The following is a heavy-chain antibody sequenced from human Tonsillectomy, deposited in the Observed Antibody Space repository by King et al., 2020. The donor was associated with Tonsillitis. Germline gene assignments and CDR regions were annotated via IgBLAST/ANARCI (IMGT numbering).Heavy chain of an antibody. V-gene: IGHV3-21*01. CDR1: GFTFSSYS. CDR3: ARANYDYVWGSYRSCYFDY. J-gene: IGHJ4*02. CDR2: ISSSSSYI. Sequence: VQLVESGGGLVKPGGSLRLSCAASGFTFSSYSMNWVRQAPGKGLEWVSSISSSSSYIYYADSVKGRFTISRDNAKNSLYLQMNSLRAEDTAVYYCARANYDYVWGSYRSCYFDYWGQGTLVTVSS. D-gene: IGHD3-16*02.